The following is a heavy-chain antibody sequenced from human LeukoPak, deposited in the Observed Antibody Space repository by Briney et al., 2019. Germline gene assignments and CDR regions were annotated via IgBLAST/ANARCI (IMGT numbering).Heavy chain of an antibody. Sequence: PSETLSLTCTVSGGSISSYYWSWIRQPPGKGLEWIGYIYYSGSTNYNPSLKSRVTISVDTSKNQFSLKLSSVTAADTAVYYCARDTTGMDSFDPWGQGTLVTVSS. CDR3: ARDTTGMDSFDP. D-gene: IGHD4-17*01. CDR1: GGSISSYY. CDR2: IYYSGST. V-gene: IGHV4-59*01. J-gene: IGHJ5*02.